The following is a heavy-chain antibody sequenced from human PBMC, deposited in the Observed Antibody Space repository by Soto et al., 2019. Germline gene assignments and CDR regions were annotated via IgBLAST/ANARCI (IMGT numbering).Heavy chain of an antibody. Sequence: PGGSLRLACAASGFRFSTYPMVWVRHAPGKRLKAVSSISGSGDKTHYADSVKGGFTISRDNAKNSLYLQMNSLRAEDTAVYYCASLVATGYWGQGTLVTVSS. CDR2: ISGSGDKT. CDR1: GFRFSTYP. J-gene: IGHJ4*02. V-gene: IGHV3-21*01. CDR3: ASLVATGY. D-gene: IGHD5-12*01.